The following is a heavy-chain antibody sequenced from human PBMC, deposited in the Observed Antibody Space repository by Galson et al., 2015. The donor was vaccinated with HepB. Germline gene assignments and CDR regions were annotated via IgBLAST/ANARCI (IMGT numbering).Heavy chain of an antibody. CDR1: GFTFSSYE. CDR2: ISSSGSTI. Sequence: SLRLSCAASGFTFSSYEMNWVRQAPGKGLEWVSYISSSGSTIYYADSVKGRFTISRDNAKNSLYLQMNSLRAEDTAVYYCARAGAAAGSFDYWGQGTLVTVSS. J-gene: IGHJ4*02. V-gene: IGHV3-48*03. D-gene: IGHD6-13*01. CDR3: ARAGAAAGSFDY.